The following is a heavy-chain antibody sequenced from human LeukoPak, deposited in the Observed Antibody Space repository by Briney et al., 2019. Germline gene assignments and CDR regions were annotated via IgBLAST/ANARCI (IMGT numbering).Heavy chain of an antibody. CDR2: INPSGGST. V-gene: IGHV1-46*01. D-gene: IGHD4-17*01. CDR3: ARERIDYGDRRGFDY. J-gene: IGHJ4*02. Sequence: ASVKVSCKASGYTFTNYYMHWVRQAPGQGLEWMGIINPSGGSTSYAQKFQGRVTMTRDTSTSTVYMELSSLRSEDTAVYYCARERIDYGDRRGFDYWGQGTLVTVSS. CDR1: GYTFTNYY.